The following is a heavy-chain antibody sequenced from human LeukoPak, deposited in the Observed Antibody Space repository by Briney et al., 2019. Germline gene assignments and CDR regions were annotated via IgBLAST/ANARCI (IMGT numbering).Heavy chain of an antibody. CDR3: AKDADITTAGYFFDF. CDR1: GFTFSSYA. V-gene: IGHV3-23*01. J-gene: IGHJ4*02. D-gene: IGHD6-13*01. CDR2: ISGSGGST. Sequence: GGSLRLSCAASGFTFSSYAMSWVRQAPGKGLEWVSAISGSGGSTYYADSVKGRFTISRDNSKNTLYLHMNSLGAEDTALYYCAKDADITTAGYFFDFWGQGTLVTVSS.